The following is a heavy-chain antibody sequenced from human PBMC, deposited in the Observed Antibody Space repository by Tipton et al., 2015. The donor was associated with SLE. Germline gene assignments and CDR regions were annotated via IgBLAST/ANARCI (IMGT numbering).Heavy chain of an antibody. D-gene: IGHD3-22*01. V-gene: IGHV4-59*12. J-gene: IGHJ4*02. CDR2: ISDSGST. Sequence: TLSLTCTVSGGSIGTDYWSWIRQPPGKGLEWIGYISDSGSTNYNPSLKSRVTISVDTSKNQFSLNLSSVTAADTAVYYCARDEYRYDTTGYHLLGHFDFWGQGTLVTVSS. CDR1: GGSIGTDY. CDR3: ARDEYRYDTTGYHLLGHFDF.